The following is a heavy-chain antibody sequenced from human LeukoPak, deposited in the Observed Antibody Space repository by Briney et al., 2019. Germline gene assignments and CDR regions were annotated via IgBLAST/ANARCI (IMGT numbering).Heavy chain of an antibody. J-gene: IGHJ4*02. CDR2: IYYSGST. CDR1: GGPISRSTYY. CDR3: ASIAAAGNE. Sequence: PSETPSLTCTVSGGPISRSTYYWGWIRQPPGKGLEWIGSIYYSGSTYYNPSLKSRVTISVDTSKNQFSLKLSSVTAADTAVYYCASIAAAGNEWGQGTLVTVSS. V-gene: IGHV4-39*01. D-gene: IGHD6-13*01.